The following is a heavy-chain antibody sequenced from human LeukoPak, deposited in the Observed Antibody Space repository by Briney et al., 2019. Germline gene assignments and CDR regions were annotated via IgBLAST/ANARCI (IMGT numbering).Heavy chain of an antibody. J-gene: IGHJ3*02. CDR1: GYTFTGYY. D-gene: IGHD1-26*01. Sequence: ASVKVSCKASGYTFTGYYMHWVRQAPVQGLEWMGRINPNSGGTNYAQTFQGRVTMTRDTSISTAYMELSSLRSDDTAVYYCATLVGTSDAFDIWGQGTMVTVSA. V-gene: IGHV1-2*06. CDR3: ATLVGTSDAFDI. CDR2: INPNSGGT.